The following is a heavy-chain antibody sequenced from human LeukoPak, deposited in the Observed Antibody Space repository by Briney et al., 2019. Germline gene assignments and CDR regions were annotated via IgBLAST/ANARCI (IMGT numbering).Heavy chain of an antibody. J-gene: IGHJ4*02. CDR2: ISRNGDST. D-gene: IGHD3-10*01. V-gene: IGHV3-64D*09. CDR3: RGVSGH. CDR1: GFTFSSYA. Sequence: GGSLRLSCAASGFTFSSYAMSWVRQAPGKGLEYVSGISRNGDSTYYADSVKGRFTISRDNSKNTVSLQMNSLKDEDTAVYYCRGVSGHWGQGTLVTVSS.